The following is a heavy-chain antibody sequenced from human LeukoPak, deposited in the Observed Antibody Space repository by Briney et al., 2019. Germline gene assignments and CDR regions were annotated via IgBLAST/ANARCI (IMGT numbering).Heavy chain of an antibody. Sequence: GGSLRLSCAASGFTFSSYSMNWVRQAPGKGLEWVSSISSSSSYIYYADSVKGRFTISRDNAKNSLYLQMNSLRAEDTAVYYCAELGITMIGGVWGRGTTVTTSS. J-gene: IGHJ6*04. CDR1: GFTFSSYS. D-gene: IGHD3-10*02. V-gene: IGHV3-21*01. CDR3: AELGITMIGGV. CDR2: ISSSSSYI.